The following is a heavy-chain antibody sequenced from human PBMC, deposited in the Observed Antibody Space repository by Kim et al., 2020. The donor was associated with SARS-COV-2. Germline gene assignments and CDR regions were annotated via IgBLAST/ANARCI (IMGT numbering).Heavy chain of an antibody. CDR3: ARVYEARNLVVPAAMGNYYYYYGMDV. V-gene: IGHV3-33*01. CDR2: IWYDGSNK. CDR1: GFTFSSYG. D-gene: IGHD2-2*01. Sequence: GGSLRLSCAASGFTFSSYGMHWVRQAPGKGLEWVAVIWYDGSNKYYADSVKGRFTISRDNSKNTLYLQMNSLRAEDTAVYYCARVYEARNLVVPAAMGNYYYYYGMDVWGQGTTVTVSS. J-gene: IGHJ6*02.